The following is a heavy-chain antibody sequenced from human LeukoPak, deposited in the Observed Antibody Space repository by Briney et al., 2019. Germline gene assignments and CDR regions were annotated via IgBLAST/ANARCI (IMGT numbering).Heavy chain of an antibody. V-gene: IGHV3-74*01. CDR1: GFTFSSYW. D-gene: IGHD6-13*01. Sequence: PGGSLRLSCAASGFTFSSYWMHWVRLAPGKGLVWVSRINSDGRSTTYADSVKGRFTISRDNAKNTLYLQMNSLRAEDTAVYYCARRQAAGTNFDYWGQGTQVTVSS. CDR3: ARRQAAGTNFDY. CDR2: INSDGRST. J-gene: IGHJ4*02.